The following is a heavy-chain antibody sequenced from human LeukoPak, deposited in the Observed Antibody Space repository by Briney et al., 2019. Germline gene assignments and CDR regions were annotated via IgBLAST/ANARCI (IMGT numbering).Heavy chain of an antibody. Sequence: GGSLRLSCAASGFIFTNYFMSWVRQAPGKGLEWVANIKQDGSEKYYVDSVKGRFTISRDNAKNSLYLQMNSLRAEDTAVYYCARGITMVRIGGQGTLVTVSS. CDR3: ARGITMVRI. CDR2: IKQDGSEK. V-gene: IGHV3-7*04. D-gene: IGHD3-10*01. CDR1: GFIFTNYF. J-gene: IGHJ4*02.